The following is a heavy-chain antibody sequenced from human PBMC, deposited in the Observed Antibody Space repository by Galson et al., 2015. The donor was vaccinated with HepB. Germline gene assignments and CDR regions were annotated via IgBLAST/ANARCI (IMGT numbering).Heavy chain of an antibody. CDR2: IYTSGST. CDR1: GGSINSYY. Sequence: SETLSLTCTVSGGSINSYYWNWIRQPAGKGLEWIGRIYTSGSTNYNPSLKSRVTMSLDTSKNQFSLKVRSVTAADTAVYFCARESVPLPVAVRHFDYWGQGTLVTVSS. D-gene: IGHD2-2*02. J-gene: IGHJ4*02. V-gene: IGHV4-4*07. CDR3: ARESVPLPVAVRHFDY.